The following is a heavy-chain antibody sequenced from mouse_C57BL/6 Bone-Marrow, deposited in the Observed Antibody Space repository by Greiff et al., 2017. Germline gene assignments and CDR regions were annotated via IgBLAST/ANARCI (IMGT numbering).Heavy chain of an antibody. D-gene: IGHD4-1*01. J-gene: IGHJ2*01. Sequence: EVQLQQSGAELVRPGASVKLSCTASGFNIKDDYMHWVKQRPEQGLEWIGWIDPETGDTEYASKFQGKATITADTSSHTAYLQLSSLTSEDTAVYYCTTTWDDYGGQGTTLTVSS. V-gene: IGHV14-4*01. CDR3: TTTWDDY. CDR2: IDPETGDT. CDR1: GFNIKDDY.